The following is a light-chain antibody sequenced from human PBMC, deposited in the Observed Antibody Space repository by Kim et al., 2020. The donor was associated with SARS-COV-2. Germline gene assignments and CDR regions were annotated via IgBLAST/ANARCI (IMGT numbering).Light chain of an antibody. CDR2: DTG. J-gene: IGLJ3*02. CDR1: TGAVTPTHY. V-gene: IGLV7-46*01. Sequence: PGETVTLTCASSTGAVTPTHYPSGFQKKPGEVPRTLIFDTGSRHSWTPARFSGSLSGDKAVLTLAGAQPEDEGDYYCLLSFSGIRVFGGGTKLTVL. CDR3: LLSFSGIRV.